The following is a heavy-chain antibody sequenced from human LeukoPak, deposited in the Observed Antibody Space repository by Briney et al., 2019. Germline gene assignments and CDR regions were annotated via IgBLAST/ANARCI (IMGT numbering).Heavy chain of an antibody. Sequence: ASVKVSCKASGGTFSSYAISWVRQAPGRGLEWMGRIIPIFGIANYAQKFQGRVTITADKSTSTAYMELSSLRSEDTAVYYCARGGMNRKCTNGVCSQNWFDPWGQGTLVTVSS. V-gene: IGHV1-69*04. CDR3: ARGGMNRKCTNGVCSQNWFDP. CDR2: IIPIFGIA. CDR1: GGTFSSYA. J-gene: IGHJ5*02. D-gene: IGHD2-8*01.